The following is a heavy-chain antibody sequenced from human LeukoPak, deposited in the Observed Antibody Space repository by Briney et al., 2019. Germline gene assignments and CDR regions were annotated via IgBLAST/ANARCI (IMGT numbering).Heavy chain of an antibody. CDR3: ARHQSGRRYDGFDI. Sequence: GESLKISCKASGYSFTTYWIDWVRQVPGKGLEWMGIIYPGDSDTTYGPSFEGQVTISADRSITTAYLQWNSLQPSDTASYYCARHQSGRRYDGFDIWGQGTMVTVSS. CDR1: GYSFTTYW. V-gene: IGHV5-51*01. J-gene: IGHJ3*02. D-gene: IGHD3-3*01. CDR2: IYPGDSDT.